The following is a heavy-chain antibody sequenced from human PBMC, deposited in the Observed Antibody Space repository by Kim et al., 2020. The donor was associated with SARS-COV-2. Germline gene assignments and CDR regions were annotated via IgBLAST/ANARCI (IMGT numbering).Heavy chain of an antibody. V-gene: IGHV4-34*01. D-gene: IGHD3-10*01. CDR1: GGSFSDYY. J-gene: IGHJ5*01. Sequence: SETLSLTCAVYGGSFSDYYWTWIRQTPGKGLEWIGEINNSGSTNYNPSLTSRVMISIDTSKNKFSLNLRSVTAADSAVYYCAKPGASRYNWFDSWGQGTLVTVSS. CDR3: AKPGASRYNWFDS. CDR2: INNSGST.